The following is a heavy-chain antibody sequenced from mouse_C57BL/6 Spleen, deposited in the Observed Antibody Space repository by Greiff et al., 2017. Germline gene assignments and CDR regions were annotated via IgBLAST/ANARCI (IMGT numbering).Heavy chain of an antibody. V-gene: IGHV5-4*01. J-gene: IGHJ4*01. CDR1: GFTFSSYA. CDR3: ARELSYAMDY. Sequence: EVKLVESGGGLVKPGGSLKLSCAASGFTFSSYAMSWVRQTPEKRLEWVATISDGGSYTYYPDNVKGRFTISRDNAKNNLYLQMSHLKSEDTAVYYCARELSYAMDYWGQGTSVTVSS. CDR2: ISDGGSYT.